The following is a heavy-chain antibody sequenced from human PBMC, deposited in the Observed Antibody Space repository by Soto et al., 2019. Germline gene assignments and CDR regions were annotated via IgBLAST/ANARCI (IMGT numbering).Heavy chain of an antibody. Sequence: QVQLVQSGAEVKKPGSSVKVSCKASGGTFSSYTISWVRQAPGQGLEWMGRIIPILGIANYAQKFQGRVTNAAEKRKRKAYNELCSQGADDTAVYYCVRCPATVQAIYYYGMEVGGQGTTVSFSS. V-gene: IGHV1-69*02. CDR1: GGTFSSYT. J-gene: IGHJ6*01. CDR3: VRCPATVQAIYYYGMEV. D-gene: IGHD2-15*01. CDR2: IIPILGIA.